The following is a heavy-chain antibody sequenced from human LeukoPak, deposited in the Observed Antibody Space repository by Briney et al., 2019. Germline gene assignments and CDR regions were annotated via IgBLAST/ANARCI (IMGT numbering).Heavy chain of an antibody. V-gene: IGHV1-69*06. CDR2: IIPIFGTA. CDR3: ARTRLVCGGDCYSLGY. Sequence: SVKVSCKASGGTFSSYAISWVRQAPGQGLEWMGGIIPIFGTANYAQKFQGRVTITADKSTSTAYMELRSLRSDDTAVYYCARTRLVCGGDCYSLGYWGQGTLVTVSS. CDR1: GGTFSSYA. D-gene: IGHD2-21*02. J-gene: IGHJ4*02.